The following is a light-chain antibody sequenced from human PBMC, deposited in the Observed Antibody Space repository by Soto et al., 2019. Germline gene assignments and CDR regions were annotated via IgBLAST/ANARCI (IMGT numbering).Light chain of an antibody. CDR3: QQYNKFSWT. CDR1: RSISRW. V-gene: IGKV1-5*03. J-gene: IGKJ1*01. Sequence: DIQMTQSPSTLSASVGERVTIICRASRSISRWLAWYQQKPGKAPKLLSYSTSVLRGGVPSRYTGSGYGTEFTLTMSSLQPDDFDTYLGQQYNKFSWTFGQGTKVEI. CDR2: STS.